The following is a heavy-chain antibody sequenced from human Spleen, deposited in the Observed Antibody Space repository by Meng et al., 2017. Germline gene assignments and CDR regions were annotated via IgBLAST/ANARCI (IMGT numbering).Heavy chain of an antibody. CDR3: ARDEDISAAGKLFGDY. V-gene: IGHV1-2*06. CDR1: GYNFTDYY. CDR2: INPKSGDT. J-gene: IGHJ4*02. D-gene: IGHD6-25*01. Sequence: QLVQAGAEVKRPGASAKVSCKPAGYNFTDYYIHWGRRAPGQGLEWMGRINPKSGDTHYAQKFQARVTMTGDTSISTAYMELSGLRSDDTAMYYCARDEDISAAGKLFGDYWGQGTLVTVSS.